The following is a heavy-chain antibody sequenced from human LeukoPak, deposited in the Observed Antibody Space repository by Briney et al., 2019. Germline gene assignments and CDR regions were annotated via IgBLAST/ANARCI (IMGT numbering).Heavy chain of an antibody. D-gene: IGHD6-13*01. Sequence: AGGSLRLSCAASGFTFSSYSVNWVRQAPGKGLEWVSYISSSTSTIYYADSVKGRFTISRDNARNSLYLQMNSLRAEDTAVYYCARGGSVAAADYWYFDLWGRGTLVTVSS. CDR3: ARGGSVAAADYWYFDL. CDR2: ISSSTSTI. J-gene: IGHJ2*01. V-gene: IGHV3-48*04. CDR1: GFTFSSYS.